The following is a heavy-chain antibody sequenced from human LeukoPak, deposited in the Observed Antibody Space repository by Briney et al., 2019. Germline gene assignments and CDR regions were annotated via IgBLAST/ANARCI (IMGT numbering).Heavy chain of an antibody. D-gene: IGHD6-19*01. CDR2: ISGSGSTL. Sequence: PGGSLRLSCAASGFIFSRYEMNWVRQAPGKGLEWVSYISGSGSTLYYADSVKGRFTISRDNAKNSLYLQMNSLRADDTAVYYCAREGSSGWSNDDAFDIWGQGTMVTVSS. V-gene: IGHV3-48*03. J-gene: IGHJ3*02. CDR1: GFIFSRYE. CDR3: AREGSSGWSNDDAFDI.